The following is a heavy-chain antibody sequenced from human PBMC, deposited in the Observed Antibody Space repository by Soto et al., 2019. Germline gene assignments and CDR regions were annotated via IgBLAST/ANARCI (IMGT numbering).Heavy chain of an antibody. CDR1: GYTFTSYD. J-gene: IGHJ5*02. CDR3: ARGVKYGAYSRWFDP. Sequence: QVQLVQSGAEVKKPGASVKVSCKASGYTFTSYDINWVRQATGQGLEYLGWMNPNSGNTGYVQKFQGRVTMTWASSITTAYMELSSLRSEDTAVYFCARGVKYGAYSRWFDPWGQGTLVTVSP. D-gene: IGHD4-17*01. CDR2: MNPNSGNT. V-gene: IGHV1-8*01.